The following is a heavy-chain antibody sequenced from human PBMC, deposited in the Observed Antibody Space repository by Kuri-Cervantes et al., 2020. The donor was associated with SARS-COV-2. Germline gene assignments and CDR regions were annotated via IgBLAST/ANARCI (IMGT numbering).Heavy chain of an antibody. D-gene: IGHD3-3*01. V-gene: IGHV3-66*02. CDR1: GFTVSSNY. J-gene: IGHJ6*03. CDR3: ARGVGIFGVVYYYYYMDV. Sequence: GGSLRLSCAASGFTVSSNYMNWVRQAPGKGLEWVSVIYSGGSTYYADSVKGRFTISRDNSKNTLYLQMGSLRAEDMAVYYCARGVGIFGVVYYYYYMDVWGKGTTVTVSS. CDR2: IYSGGST.